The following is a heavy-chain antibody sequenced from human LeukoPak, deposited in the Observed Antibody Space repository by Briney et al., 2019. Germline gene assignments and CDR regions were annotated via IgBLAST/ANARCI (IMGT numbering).Heavy chain of an antibody. Sequence: GGSLRLSCAASGLTFSSYGMNWVRQAPGKGLEWVSLISGDGGSTYYADSVKGRFTISRDNSKNSLYLQMNSLRTEDTALYYCARGSSWYGGSYNWFDPWGQGTLVTVSS. J-gene: IGHJ5*02. CDR2: ISGDGGST. D-gene: IGHD6-13*01. V-gene: IGHV3-43*02. CDR1: GLTFSSYG. CDR3: ARGSSWYGGSYNWFDP.